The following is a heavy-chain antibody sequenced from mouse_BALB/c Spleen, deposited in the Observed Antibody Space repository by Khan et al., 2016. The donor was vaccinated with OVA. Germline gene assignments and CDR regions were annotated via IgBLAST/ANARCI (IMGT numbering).Heavy chain of an antibody. J-gene: IGHJ3*01. Sequence: EVQLQEPGPGLVKPSQSLSLTCTVTGYSITSDYAWNWIRQFPRNKLEWMGYISYSGSTSYNPSLKSRISITRDTSKNQFFLQLNSVTTEDTATYFCARSGYEAWFAYWGQGTLVTVSA. CDR1: GYSITSDYA. V-gene: IGHV3-2*02. CDR3: ARSGYEAWFAY. CDR2: ISYSGST. D-gene: IGHD2-14*01.